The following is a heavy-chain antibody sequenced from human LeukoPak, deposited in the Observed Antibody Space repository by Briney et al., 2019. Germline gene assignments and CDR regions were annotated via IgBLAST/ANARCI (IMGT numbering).Heavy chain of an antibody. CDR1: GGSISSSSYY. CDR3: ASGGGLNAFDI. Sequence: PSETLSLTCTGSGGSISSSSYYWGWIRQPPGKGLEWIGSIYYSGSTYYNPSLKSRVTISVDTSKNQFSLKLSSVTAADTAVYYCASGGGLNAFDIWGQGTMVTVSS. J-gene: IGHJ3*02. CDR2: IYYSGST. D-gene: IGHD3-10*01. V-gene: IGHV4-39*07.